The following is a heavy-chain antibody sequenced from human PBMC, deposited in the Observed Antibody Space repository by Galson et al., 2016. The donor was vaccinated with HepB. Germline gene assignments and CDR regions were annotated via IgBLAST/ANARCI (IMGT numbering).Heavy chain of an antibody. CDR2: IWYDGNSK. D-gene: IGHD2-15*01. CDR1: GFTFSSYG. Sequence: SLRLSCAASGFTFSSYGIHWVRQAPGQGLEWVAVIWYDGNSKYFADSVKGRFTISRDNSMNTLYLQMNSLRVEDTAVYYCAKEYLPQIVQVVAATPWFDPWGQGTLVTVSS. V-gene: IGHV3-33*06. CDR3: AKEYLPQIVQVVAATPWFDP. J-gene: IGHJ5*02.